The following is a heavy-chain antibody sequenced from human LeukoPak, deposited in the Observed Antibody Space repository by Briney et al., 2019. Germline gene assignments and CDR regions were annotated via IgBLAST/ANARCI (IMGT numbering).Heavy chain of an antibody. CDR3: ASRGIVGATSGDY. J-gene: IGHJ4*02. CDR2: INHSGST. Sequence: SETLSPTCAVYGGSFSGYYWSWIRQPPGKGLEWIGEINHSGSTNYNPSLKSRVAISVDTSKNQFSLKLSSVTAADTAVYYCASRGIVGATSGDYWGQGTLVTVSS. CDR1: GGSFSGYY. V-gene: IGHV4-34*01. D-gene: IGHD1-26*01.